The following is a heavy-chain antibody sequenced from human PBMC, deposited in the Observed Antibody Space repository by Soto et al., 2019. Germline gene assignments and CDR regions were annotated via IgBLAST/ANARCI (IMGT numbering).Heavy chain of an antibody. CDR1: GFTFSSYS. Sequence: GGSLRLSCAASGFTFSSYSMNWVRQAPGKGLEWVANIKQDGSEKYYVDSVKGRFTISRDNAKNSLYLQMNSLRAEDTAVYYCAREGESITMIVVATSPPDAFDIWGQGTMVTVSS. D-gene: IGHD3-22*01. V-gene: IGHV3-7*01. CDR2: IKQDGSEK. CDR3: AREGESITMIVVATSPPDAFDI. J-gene: IGHJ3*02.